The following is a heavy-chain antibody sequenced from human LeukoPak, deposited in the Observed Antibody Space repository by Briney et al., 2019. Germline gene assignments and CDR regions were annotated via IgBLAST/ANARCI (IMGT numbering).Heavy chain of an antibody. Sequence: GGSLRLSCAASGFRFTGYWMSWVRQAPGKGLEWVAKMKEDGSDQYYVDSVKGRFTISRDNVKNSLYLQMNSLRAEDTAIYYCATFRFLGTWGQGTMVTVSP. CDR1: GFRFTGYW. CDR3: ATFRFLGT. D-gene: IGHD3-3*01. CDR2: MKEDGSDQ. V-gene: IGHV3-7*03. J-gene: IGHJ3*01.